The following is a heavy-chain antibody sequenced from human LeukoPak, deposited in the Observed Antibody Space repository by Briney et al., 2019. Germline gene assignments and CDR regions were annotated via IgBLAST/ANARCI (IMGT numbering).Heavy chain of an antibody. CDR3: ARVGYYGSGSYYRDYFEY. Sequence: SETLSLTCTASGVSISSYYWTWVRQPPGKGLEWIGFISNSGLPDYNPSLKSRVTISRDTSKNQFSLKLNSMTAADTAVYYCARVGYYGSGSYYRDYFEYWGQGTLVTVSS. D-gene: IGHD3-10*01. CDR1: GVSISSYY. J-gene: IGHJ4*02. V-gene: IGHV4-59*12. CDR2: ISNSGLP.